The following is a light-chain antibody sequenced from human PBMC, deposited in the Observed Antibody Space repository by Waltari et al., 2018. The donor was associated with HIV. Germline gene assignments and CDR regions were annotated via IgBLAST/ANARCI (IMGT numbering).Light chain of an antibody. J-gene: IGLJ1*01. CDR1: SLRSFF. Sequence: SSELTQDPVVSVALGQTINITCQGVSLRSFFANWYQRRPGQAPVLVVYGANRRPSGIPDRFSASNSGNTSSLIISDSQAVDEADYYCHSRDTNSDHYVFGGGTRVIV. CDR3: HSRDTNSDHYV. V-gene: IGLV3-19*01. CDR2: GAN.